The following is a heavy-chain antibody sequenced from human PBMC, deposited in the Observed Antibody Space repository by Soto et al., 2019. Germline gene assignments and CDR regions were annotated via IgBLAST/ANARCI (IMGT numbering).Heavy chain of an antibody. CDR1: GGTFSSYA. J-gene: IGHJ6*02. Sequence: SVKVSCKTSGGTFSSYAISWVRQAPGQGLEWMGGIIPIFGTANYAQKFQGRVTITADESTSTAYMELSSLRSEDTAVYYCVTKPRLNYYYYGMDVWGQGTTVTVSS. V-gene: IGHV1-69*13. CDR3: VTKPRLNYYYYGMDV. CDR2: IIPIFGTA.